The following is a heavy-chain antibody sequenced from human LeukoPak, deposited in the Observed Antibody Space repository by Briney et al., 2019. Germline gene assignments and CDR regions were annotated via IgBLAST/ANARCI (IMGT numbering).Heavy chain of an antibody. J-gene: IGHJ4*02. CDR3: ARGRSGLAAAGTYDY. CDR1: GYTLTSSD. V-gene: IGHV1-8*01. Sequence: ASVKVSCKASGYTLTSSDINWVRQAPGQGLGRVGWINPKSGRTGYAKKFQDRVSMTMNTSISTAYMEVSSLRFDDTAVYYCARGRSGLAAAGTYDYWGQGTLITVSS. D-gene: IGHD6-13*01. CDR2: INPKSGRT.